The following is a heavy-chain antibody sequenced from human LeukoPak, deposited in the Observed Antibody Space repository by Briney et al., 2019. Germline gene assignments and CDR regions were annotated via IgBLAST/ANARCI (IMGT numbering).Heavy chain of an antibody. CDR3: ARDRPGGSSLDY. V-gene: IGHV4-39*07. Sequence: PSETLSLTCTVSGGSISSSSYYWGWIRQPPGKGLEWIGSIYYSGDTYYNPSLKSRVTTSVDTSKNQFSLKLSSVTAADTAVYYCARDRPGGSSLDYWGQGTLVTVSS. CDR2: IYYSGDT. D-gene: IGHD6-13*01. J-gene: IGHJ4*02. CDR1: GGSISSSSYY.